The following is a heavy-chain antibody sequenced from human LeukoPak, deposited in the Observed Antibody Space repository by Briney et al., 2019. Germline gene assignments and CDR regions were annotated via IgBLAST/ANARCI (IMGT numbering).Heavy chain of an antibody. CDR2: MNPNSGNT. J-gene: IGHJ6*02. Sequence: ASVKVSCKASGYTFTSYDINWVRQATGQGLKWMGWMNPNSGNTGYAQKFQGRVTMTRNTSISTAYMELSSLRSEDTAVYYCARASIVGSWTPYYYYGMDVWGQGTTVTVSS. D-gene: IGHD2-21*01. CDR1: GYTFTSYD. V-gene: IGHV1-8*01. CDR3: ARASIVGSWTPYYYYGMDV.